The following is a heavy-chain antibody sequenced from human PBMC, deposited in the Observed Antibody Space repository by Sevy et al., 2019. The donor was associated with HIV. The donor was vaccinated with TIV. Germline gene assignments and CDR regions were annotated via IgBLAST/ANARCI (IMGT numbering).Heavy chain of an antibody. Sequence: SETLSLTCTFSGGSISSGGYYWSWIRQHPGKGLEWIGYIYYSGSTYYNPSLKSRVTISVDTSKNQFSLKLSSVTAADTAVYYCARDPGDSSGWYYDYWGQGTLVTVSS. J-gene: IGHJ4*02. CDR2: IYYSGST. V-gene: IGHV4-31*03. CDR3: ARDPGDSSGWYYDY. CDR1: GGSISSGGYY. D-gene: IGHD6-19*01.